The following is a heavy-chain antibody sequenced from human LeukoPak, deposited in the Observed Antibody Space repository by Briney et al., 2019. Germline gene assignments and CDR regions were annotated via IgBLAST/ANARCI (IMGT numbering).Heavy chain of an antibody. Sequence: ASVKLSCKASGYTFTSYGISWVRQSPGQRLEWMGWISAYNGNTNYAQKHQGRVTMTTDTSTSTAYMELRSLRSDDTAVYYCARDAPYYYDSSGYYYYYGMDVWGQGTTVTVSS. D-gene: IGHD3-22*01. J-gene: IGHJ6*02. CDR3: ARDAPYYYDSSGYYYYYGMDV. V-gene: IGHV1-18*01. CDR2: ISAYNGNT. CDR1: GYTFTSYG.